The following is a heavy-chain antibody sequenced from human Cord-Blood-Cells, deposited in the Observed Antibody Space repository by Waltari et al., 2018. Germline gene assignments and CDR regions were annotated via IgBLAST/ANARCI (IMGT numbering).Heavy chain of an antibody. J-gene: IGHJ3*02. Sequence: QVQLVQSGAEVKKPGASVKVSCKVSGYTLTELSMHWVRQAPGKGLEWMGWINPNSGGTNYAQKFQGRVTMTRDTSISTAYMELSRLRSDDTAVYYCARDLHVITGDDAFDIWGQGTMVTVSS. CDR2: INPNSGGT. D-gene: IGHD1-20*01. V-gene: IGHV1-2*02. CDR1: GYTLTELS. CDR3: ARDLHVITGDDAFDI.